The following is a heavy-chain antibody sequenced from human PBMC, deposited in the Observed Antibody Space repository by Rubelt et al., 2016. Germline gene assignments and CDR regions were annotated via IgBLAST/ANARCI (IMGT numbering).Heavy chain of an antibody. V-gene: IGHV3-66*01. J-gene: IGHJ6*02. CDR2: IYSGGST. CDR3: ARDEYYYYYGMDV. Sequence: GKGLEWVSVIYSGGSTYYADSVKGRFTISRDNSKNTLYLQMNSLRAEDTAVYYCARDEYYYYYGMDVWGQGTTVTVSS.